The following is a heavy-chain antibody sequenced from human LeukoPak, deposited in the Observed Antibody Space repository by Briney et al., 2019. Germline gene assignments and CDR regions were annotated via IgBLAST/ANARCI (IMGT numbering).Heavy chain of an antibody. CDR2: ISSSSSYI. Sequence: PGGSLRLSCAASGFTFSNAWMSWVRQAPGKGLEWVSSISSSSSYIYYADSVKGRFTISRDNAKNSLYLQMNSLRAEDTAVYYCAKDFAQQLVGGHFDYWGQGTLVTVSS. J-gene: IGHJ4*02. V-gene: IGHV3-21*04. D-gene: IGHD6-13*01. CDR1: GFTFSNAW. CDR3: AKDFAQQLVGGHFDY.